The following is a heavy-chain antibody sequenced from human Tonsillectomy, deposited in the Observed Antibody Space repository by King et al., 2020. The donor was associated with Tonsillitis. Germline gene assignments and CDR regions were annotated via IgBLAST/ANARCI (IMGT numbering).Heavy chain of an antibody. CDR1: GFTFSNYG. CDR2: IWYDGSNK. Sequence: VQLVESGGGVVQPGRSLRLSCAASGFTFSNYGMHWVRQAPGKGLEWVAVIWYDGSNKFYADSVKGRFTISRDNSKNTLYLQMNSLRAEDTAVYYCSRGLRSSGYRLDHWGQGTLVRVSS. D-gene: IGHD3-22*01. V-gene: IGHV3-33*08. CDR3: SRGLRSSGYRLDH. J-gene: IGHJ4*02.